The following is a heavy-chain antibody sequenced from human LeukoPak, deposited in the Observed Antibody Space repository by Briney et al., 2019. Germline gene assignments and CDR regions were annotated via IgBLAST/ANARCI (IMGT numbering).Heavy chain of an antibody. CDR2: IYSSGNT. J-gene: IGHJ5*02. CDR1: GGSISSGSYY. V-gene: IGHV4-61*02. D-gene: IGHD5-12*01. CDR3: AREARSGYEGFWSDP. Sequence: SETLSLTCTVSGGSISSGSYYWSWIRQPAGRGLEWIGRIYSSGNTFYKASRKSRLTMSVDTSNNQFFLKLTSVTAAGTAVYYCAREARSGYEGFWSDPWGQGTLVTVSS.